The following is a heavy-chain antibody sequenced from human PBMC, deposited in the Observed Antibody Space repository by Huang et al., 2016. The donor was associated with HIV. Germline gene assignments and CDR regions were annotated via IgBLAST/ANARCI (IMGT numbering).Heavy chain of an antibody. V-gene: IGHV3-53*01. CDR1: GFSASYNY. D-gene: IGHD3-10*01. CDR3: ARGEWFGELTLDY. Sequence: EVQLVESGGGLIQPGGSLRLSCAAFGFSASYNYMTWVRQAPGEGLEWVSDLFSGGATYYSDSVNGRFTISRDKSKNTLFLQMNSLRAEDTAVYYCARGEWFGELTLDYWGQGTLVTASS. J-gene: IGHJ4*02. CDR2: LFSGGAT.